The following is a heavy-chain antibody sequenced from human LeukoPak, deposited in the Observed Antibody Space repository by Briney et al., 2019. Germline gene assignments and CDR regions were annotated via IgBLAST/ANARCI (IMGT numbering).Heavy chain of an antibody. Sequence: SETLSLTCTVSGGSISSYYWSWIRQPPGKGLEWIGYIYSSGSTNYNPFLKSRVTIPVDTSKNQFSLKLSSVTAADTAVYYCARDSAAGTPFDYWGQGTLVTVSS. D-gene: IGHD6-13*01. J-gene: IGHJ4*02. CDR2: IYSSGST. V-gene: IGHV4-59*01. CDR3: ARDSAAGTPFDY. CDR1: GGSISSYY.